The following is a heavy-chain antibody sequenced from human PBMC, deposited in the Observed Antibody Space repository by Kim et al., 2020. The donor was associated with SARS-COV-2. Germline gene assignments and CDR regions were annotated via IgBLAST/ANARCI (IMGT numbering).Heavy chain of an antibody. J-gene: IGHJ4*02. CDR3: ARLWGDGRWYGPIGPDY. CDR1: GGSISSSSYY. CDR2: IYYSGST. V-gene: IGHV4-39*01. Sequence: SETLSLTCTVSGGSISSSSYYWGWIRQPPGKGLEWIGSIYYSGSTYYNPSLKSRVTISVDTSKNQFSLKLSSVTAADTAVYYCARLWGDGRWYGPIGPDYWGQGTLVTVSS. D-gene: IGHD6-13*01.